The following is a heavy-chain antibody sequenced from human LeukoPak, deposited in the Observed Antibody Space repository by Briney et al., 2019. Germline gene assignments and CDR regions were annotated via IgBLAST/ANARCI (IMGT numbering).Heavy chain of an antibody. CDR1: GFTFSTYG. J-gene: IGHJ4*02. V-gene: IGHV3-30*02. CDR2: IRYNGNDQ. D-gene: IGHD2-21*02. CDR3: ARDGSRGNLVTAPDY. Sequence: GGSLRLSCAASGFTFSTYGMQWVRQAPGKGLEWVAFIRYNGNDQYYADSVKGRFTISRDNAKNSLYLQMNSLRAEDTAVYYCARDGSRGNLVTAPDYWGQGTLVTVSS.